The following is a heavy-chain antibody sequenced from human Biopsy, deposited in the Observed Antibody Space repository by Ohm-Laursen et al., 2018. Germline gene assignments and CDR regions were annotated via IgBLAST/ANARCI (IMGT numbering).Heavy chain of an antibody. Sequence: SDTLSLTCTVSGGSVSSGSYYWSWIRQPPGKGLEWIGYIYYSGSTNYNPSLKSRVTMSVDTSKNQFSLKLFSVTAADTAVFFCARLYRLDDYWNDDPPDAFDVWGQGTVVTVSS. V-gene: IGHV4-61*01. D-gene: IGHD3-3*01. J-gene: IGHJ3*01. CDR1: GGSVSSGSYY. CDR2: IYYSGST. CDR3: ARLYRLDDYWNDDPPDAFDV.